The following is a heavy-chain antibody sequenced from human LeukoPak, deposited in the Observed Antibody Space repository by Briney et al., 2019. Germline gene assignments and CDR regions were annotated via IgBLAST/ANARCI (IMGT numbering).Heavy chain of an antibody. J-gene: IGHJ3*02. Sequence: ASVKVSCKASGYTLTSYGISWVRQAPGQGLEWMGWISAYNGNTNYAQKLQGRVTMTTDTSTSTAYMELRSLRSDDTAVYYCARDRFGSGWAPTSAFDIWGQGTMVTVSS. D-gene: IGHD6-19*01. V-gene: IGHV1-18*01. CDR2: ISAYNGNT. CDR3: ARDRFGSGWAPTSAFDI. CDR1: GYTLTSYG.